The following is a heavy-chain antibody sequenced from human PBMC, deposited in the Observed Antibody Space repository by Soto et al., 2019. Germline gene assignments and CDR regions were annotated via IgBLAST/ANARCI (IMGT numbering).Heavy chain of an antibody. CDR2: ISSNGGST. CDR1: GFTFSSYA. CDR3: ARGMWFGELRAFDI. J-gene: IGHJ3*02. D-gene: IGHD3-10*01. Sequence: GGSLRLSCAASGFTFSSYAMHWVRQAPGKGLEYVSAISSNGGSTYYANSVKGRFTISRDNSKNTLYLQMGSLRAEDMAVYYCARGMWFGELRAFDIWGQGTMVTVSS. V-gene: IGHV3-64*01.